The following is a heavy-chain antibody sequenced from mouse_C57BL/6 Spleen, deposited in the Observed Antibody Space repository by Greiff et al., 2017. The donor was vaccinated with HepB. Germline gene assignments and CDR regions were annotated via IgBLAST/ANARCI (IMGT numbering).Heavy chain of an antibody. Sequence: EVQLQHSGAELVRPGASVKLSCTASGFNIKDDYMHWVKQRPEQGLEWIGWIDPENGDTEYASKFQGKATITADTSSNTAYLQLSSLTSEDTAVYYCTIWMENFSYWGQGTLVTVSA. J-gene: IGHJ3*01. V-gene: IGHV14-4*01. CDR2: IDPENGDT. CDR3: TIWMENFSY. D-gene: IGHD2-3*01. CDR1: GFNIKDDY.